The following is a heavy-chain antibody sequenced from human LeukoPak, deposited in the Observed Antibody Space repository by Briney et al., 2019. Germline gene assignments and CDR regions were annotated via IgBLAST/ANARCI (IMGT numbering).Heavy chain of an antibody. D-gene: IGHD3-10*01. V-gene: IGHV4-34*01. CDR1: GGSFSGYY. CDR3: ARRSKGVFDY. CDR2: INHSGST. J-gene: IGHJ4*02. Sequence: PSETLSLTCAVYGGSFSGYYWSWIRQPPGKGLEWIGKINHSGSTNYNPSLKSRVTISVDTSKNQFSLKLSSVTAADTAVYYCARRSKGVFDYWGQGTLVTVSS.